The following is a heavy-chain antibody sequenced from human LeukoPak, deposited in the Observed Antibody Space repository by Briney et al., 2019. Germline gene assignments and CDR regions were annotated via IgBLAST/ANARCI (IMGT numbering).Heavy chain of an antibody. Sequence: SETLSLTCTVSGGSISNYYWTWIRQPAGRGLEWIGRIYTSGRTSYNPSLKSRVTMSVDTSKSQFSLRLTSVTAADTAVYYCARGDYYDSNNYSPHAFYIWGQGTMVTVSS. J-gene: IGHJ3*02. CDR1: GGSISNYY. V-gene: IGHV4-4*07. D-gene: IGHD3-22*01. CDR3: ARGDYYDSNNYSPHAFYI. CDR2: IYTSGRT.